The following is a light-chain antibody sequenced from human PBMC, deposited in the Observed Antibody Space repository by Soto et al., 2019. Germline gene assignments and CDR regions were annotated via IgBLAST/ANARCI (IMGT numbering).Light chain of an antibody. CDR2: EVN. CDR3: SAYTTTTNII. Sequence: QSVQSQPVSVSRSPGQLVTISCTGTSSDVGGYDYVSWYQQHPGTAPKLMLYEVNNRPSGVSNRFSGSKSGNTASLIISGLQTEEQADYYCSAYTTTTNIIFGTGTKVTVL. CDR1: SSDVGGYDY. J-gene: IGLJ1*01. V-gene: IGLV2-14*01.